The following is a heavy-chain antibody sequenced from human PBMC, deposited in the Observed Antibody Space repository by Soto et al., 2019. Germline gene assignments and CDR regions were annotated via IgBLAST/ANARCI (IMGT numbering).Heavy chain of an antibody. Sequence: SETLSLTCAVYGGSFSGYYWSWIRQPPGKGLEWIGEINHSGSTNYNPSLKSRVTISVDTSKNQFSLKLSSVTAADTAVYYCARGVPGIAVAGPRDWGQGTLVTVSS. V-gene: IGHV4-34*01. CDR2: INHSGST. CDR3: ARGVPGIAVAGPRD. J-gene: IGHJ4*02. D-gene: IGHD6-19*01. CDR1: GGSFSGYY.